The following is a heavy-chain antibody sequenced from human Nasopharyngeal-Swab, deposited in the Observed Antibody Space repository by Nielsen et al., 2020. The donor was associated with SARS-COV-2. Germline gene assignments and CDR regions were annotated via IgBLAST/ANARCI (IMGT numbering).Heavy chain of an antibody. J-gene: IGHJ4*02. Sequence: SETLSLTCAVSGGSFSGYYWSWIRQPPGKGLEWIGEINNSGSTNYNPSLKSRVTISVDTSKNQFSLKLSSVTAADTAVYYCARGHYRSYYYDSSGYYYFFDYWGQGTLVTVSS. CDR1: GGSFSGYY. CDR2: INNSGST. D-gene: IGHD3-22*01. V-gene: IGHV4-34*01. CDR3: ARGHYRSYYYDSSGYYYFFDY.